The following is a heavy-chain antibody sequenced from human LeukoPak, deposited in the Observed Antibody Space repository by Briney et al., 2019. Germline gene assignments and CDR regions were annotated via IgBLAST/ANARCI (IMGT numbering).Heavy chain of an antibody. CDR2: IIPIFGTA. J-gene: IGHJ5*02. CDR1: GGTFSSYA. Sequence: GASVKVSCKASGGTFSSYAISWVRQAPGQGLEWMGGIIPIFGTANYAQKFQGRATITADESTSTAYMELSSLRSEDTAVYYCARLSSHYGDYKVDPWGQGTLVTVSS. V-gene: IGHV1-69*13. D-gene: IGHD4-17*01. CDR3: ARLSSHYGDYKVDP.